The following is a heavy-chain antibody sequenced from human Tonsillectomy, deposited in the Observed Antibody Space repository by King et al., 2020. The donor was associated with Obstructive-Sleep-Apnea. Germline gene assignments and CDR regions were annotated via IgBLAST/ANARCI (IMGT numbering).Heavy chain of an antibody. D-gene: IGHD2-15*01. Sequence: VQLVESGGGVVQPGRSLRLSCAASGFTFSSYGMHWVRQAPGKGLEWVAFIRYDGSNNYYADSVKGRFTISRDNSTNTLYLQMNSLRAEDTAVYYCAKDKIGYCSGGSCYGYFDYWGQGTLVTVSS. CDR1: GFTFSSYG. J-gene: IGHJ4*02. V-gene: IGHV3-30*02. CDR3: AKDKIGYCSGGSCYGYFDY. CDR2: IRYDGSNN.